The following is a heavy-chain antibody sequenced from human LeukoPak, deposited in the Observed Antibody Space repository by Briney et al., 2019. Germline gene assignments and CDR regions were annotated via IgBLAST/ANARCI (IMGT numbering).Heavy chain of an antibody. CDR2: INQDGSKE. J-gene: IGHJ4*02. V-gene: IGHV3-7*01. CDR3: VRDGGVSGYDLLDY. D-gene: IGHD5-12*01. Sequence: GGSLRLSCTASGFILSNYWMTWVRQAPGKGLEWVAQINQDGSKEYYIDSVKARFSISRDIARNSLSLQMNSLRAEDTAVYYCVRDGGVSGYDLLDYWGQGTLVTVS. CDR1: GFILSNYW.